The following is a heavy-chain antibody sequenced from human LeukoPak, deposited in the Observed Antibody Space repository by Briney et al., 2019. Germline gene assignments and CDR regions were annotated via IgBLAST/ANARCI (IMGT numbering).Heavy chain of an antibody. CDR1: GFTFSSYE. CDR3: AREWASVGIAAAALYYYGMDV. V-gene: IGHV3-48*03. D-gene: IGHD6-13*01. Sequence: PGGSLRLSCAASGFTFSSYEMNWVRQAPGKGLEWVSYISSSGSTIYYADSVKGRFTISRGNAKNSLYLQMNSLRAEDTAVYYCAREWASVGIAAAALYYYGMDVWGQGTTVTVSS. CDR2: ISSSGSTI. J-gene: IGHJ6*02.